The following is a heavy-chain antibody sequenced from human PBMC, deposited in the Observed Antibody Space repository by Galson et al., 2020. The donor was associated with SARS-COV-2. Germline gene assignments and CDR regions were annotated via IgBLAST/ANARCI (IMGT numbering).Heavy chain of an antibody. Sequence: GGSLRLSCAASGFTLTTYNMNWVRQAPGKGLEWVSYISDGSWTIHYADSVKGRFTISRDNAKNSLYLQMNSLRDEDTAVYYCARVGWSNAYGMDVWGQGTTVTVSS. D-gene: IGHD6-19*01. J-gene: IGHJ6*02. V-gene: IGHV3-48*02. CDR1: GFTLTTYN. CDR3: ARVGWSNAYGMDV. CDR2: ISDGSWTI.